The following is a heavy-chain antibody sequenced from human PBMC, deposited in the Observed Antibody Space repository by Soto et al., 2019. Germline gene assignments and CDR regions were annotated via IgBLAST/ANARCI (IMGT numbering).Heavy chain of an antibody. V-gene: IGHV1-8*01. CDR3: ARENYYDSSGFFDY. J-gene: IGHJ4*02. CDR1: GHTFTSYD. D-gene: IGHD3-22*01. Sequence: ASVKVSCKASGHTFTSYDINWVRQATGQGLEWMGWMNPNSGNTGYAQKFQGRVTMTRNTSISTAYMELSSLRSEDTAVYYCARENYYDSSGFFDYWGQGTLVTVSS. CDR2: MNPNSGNT.